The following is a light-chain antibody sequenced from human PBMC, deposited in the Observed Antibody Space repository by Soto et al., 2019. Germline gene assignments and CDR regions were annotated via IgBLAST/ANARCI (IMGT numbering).Light chain of an antibody. V-gene: IGKV1-39*01. J-gene: IGKJ1*01. CDR2: AAS. Sequence: DIQMTQSPSSLFASVGDSVTITCRASQTITTYLNWYRQKPGKAPKLLIYAASSLQSGVPSRFSGSGSETEFTLTISSLQPEDFATFYCQQYNGYSRTFGQGTKVEI. CDR3: QQYNGYSRT. CDR1: QTITTY.